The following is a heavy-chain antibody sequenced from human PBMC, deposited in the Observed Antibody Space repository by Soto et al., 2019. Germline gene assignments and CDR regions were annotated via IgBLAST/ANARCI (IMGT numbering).Heavy chain of an antibody. D-gene: IGHD2-2*01. CDR3: PRVRIPPGGDAFDL. Sequence: QVQLVQSGAEVRKPGSSVKVSCKAPGGTFSTYIISWVRQAPGQGLEWMGRIIPIPDITNYAQKFKGRVTTPPDKSTGQAYRSLTSLKSEPTAGSSWPRVRIPPGGDAFDLWGQGKWSPSLQ. CDR1: GGTFSTYI. V-gene: IGHV1-69*02. J-gene: IGHJ3*01. CDR2: IIPIPDIT.